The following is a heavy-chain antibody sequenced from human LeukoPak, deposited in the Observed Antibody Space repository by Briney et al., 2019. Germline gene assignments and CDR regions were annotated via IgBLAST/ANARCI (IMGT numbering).Heavy chain of an antibody. CDR2: IWYDGSKE. J-gene: IGHJ3*02. V-gene: IGHV3-33*01. CDR3: TRGVGHNPFFDI. D-gene: IGHD1-14*01. CDR1: GFTFSSYG. Sequence: GRSLRLSCAASGFTFSSYGMHWVRQAPGKGLEWVAVIWYDGSKEYYADSVKGRFTISRDNSKNTLYLQMNSLRGEDTAVYYCTRGVGHNPFFDIWGQGTAVTVSS.